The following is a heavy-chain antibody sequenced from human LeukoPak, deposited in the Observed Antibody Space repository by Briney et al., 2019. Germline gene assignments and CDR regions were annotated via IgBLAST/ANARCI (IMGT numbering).Heavy chain of an antibody. Sequence: GGSLRLSCAASGFTFSSYWMSWVRQAPGKGLEWVANIKQDGSEKYYVDSVKGRFTISRDNAKNSLYLQMNSLRAEDTAVYYCARDAFRAAAGEGYYYYYYMDVWGKGTTVTVSS. CDR3: ARDAFRAAAGEGYYYYYYMDV. J-gene: IGHJ6*03. D-gene: IGHD6-13*01. V-gene: IGHV3-7*01. CDR2: IKQDGSEK. CDR1: GFTFSSYW.